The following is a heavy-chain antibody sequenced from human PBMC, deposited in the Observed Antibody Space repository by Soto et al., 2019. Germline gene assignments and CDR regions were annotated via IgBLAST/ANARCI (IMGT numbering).Heavy chain of an antibody. J-gene: IGHJ4*02. CDR3: ATLYMVRGVRTFDY. CDR2: IYYTGST. D-gene: IGHD3-10*01. CDR1: GGSISSGGYY. V-gene: IGHV4-31*03. Sequence: QVQLQESGPGLVKPSQTLSLTCTVSGGSISSGGYYWSWIRQHPGKGLEWIGYIYYTGSTYYHPSLKSRDTISVDTSKNQFSLKLSSVTAADTAVYYCATLYMVRGVRTFDYCGQGTLVTVSS.